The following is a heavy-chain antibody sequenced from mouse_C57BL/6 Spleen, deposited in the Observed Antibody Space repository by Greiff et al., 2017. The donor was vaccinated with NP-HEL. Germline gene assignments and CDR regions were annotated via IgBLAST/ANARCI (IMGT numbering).Heavy chain of an antibody. CDR1: GYTFTSYW. Sequence: QVQLQQPGAELVKPGASVKLSCKASGYTFTSYWMHWVKQRPGQGLEWIGMIHPNSGSTNYNEKFKSNATLTVDKSSSTAYMQLSSLTSEDSAVYYCARTYSNLGYYAMDYWGQGTSVTFSS. J-gene: IGHJ4*01. CDR2: IHPNSGST. V-gene: IGHV1-64*01. CDR3: ARTYSNLGYYAMDY. D-gene: IGHD2-5*01.